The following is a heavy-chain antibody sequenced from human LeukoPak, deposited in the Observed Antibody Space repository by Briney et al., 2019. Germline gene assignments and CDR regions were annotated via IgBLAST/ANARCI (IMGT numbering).Heavy chain of an antibody. CDR3: ARCGGDCYYYYYYYMDV. J-gene: IGHJ6*03. D-gene: IGHD2-21*02. CDR1: GFTFSSYA. Sequence: GGSLRLSCAASGFTFSSYAMHWVRQAPGKGLEWVAVISYDGSNKYYADSVKGRFTISRDNSKNTLYLQMNSLRAEDTAVYYCARCGGDCYYYYYYYMDVWGKGTTVTVSS. CDR2: ISYDGSNK. V-gene: IGHV3-30*04.